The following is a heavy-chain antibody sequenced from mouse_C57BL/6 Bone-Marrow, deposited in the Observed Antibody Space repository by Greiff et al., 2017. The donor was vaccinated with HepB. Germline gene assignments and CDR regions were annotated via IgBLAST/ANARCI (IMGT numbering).Heavy chain of an antibody. CDR3: ARHALGYFDV. CDR1: GFTFSDYY. J-gene: IGHJ1*03. CDR2: ISNGGGST. Sequence: EVHLVESGGGLVQPGGSLKLSCAASGFTFSDYYMYWVRQTPEKRLEWVAYISNGGGSTYYPDTVKGRFTISRDNAKNTLYLQMSRLKSEDTAMYYCARHALGYFDVWGTGTTVTVSS. V-gene: IGHV5-12*01.